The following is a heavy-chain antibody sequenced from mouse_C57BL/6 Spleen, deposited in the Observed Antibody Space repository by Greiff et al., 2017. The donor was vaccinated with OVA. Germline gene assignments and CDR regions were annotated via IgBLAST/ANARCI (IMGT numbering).Heavy chain of an antibody. CDR1: GYTFTSYW. D-gene: IGHD2-1*01. V-gene: IGHV1-50*01. CDR2: IDPSDSYT. J-gene: IGHJ2*01. Sequence: VQLQQPGAELVKPGASVKLSCKASGYTFTSYWMQWVKQRPGQGLEWIGEIDPSDSYTNYNQKFKGKATLTVDTSSSTAYMQLSSLTSEDSAVYCCARYGNYPDYWGQGTTLTVSS. CDR3: ARYGNYPDY.